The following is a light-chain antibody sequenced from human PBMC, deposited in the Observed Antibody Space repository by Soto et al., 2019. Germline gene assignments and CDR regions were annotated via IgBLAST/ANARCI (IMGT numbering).Light chain of an antibody. CDR1: SSDVGSYNL. Sequence: QSALTQPASVSGSPGQSITISCTGTSSDVGSYNLVSWNQQHPGKAPKLMIYEGSKRPSGVSNRFSGSKSGNTASLTISGLQAEDEADYYCCSYAGSYVVFGGGTKVTVL. V-gene: IGLV2-23*01. CDR3: CSYAGSYVV. J-gene: IGLJ2*01. CDR2: EGS.